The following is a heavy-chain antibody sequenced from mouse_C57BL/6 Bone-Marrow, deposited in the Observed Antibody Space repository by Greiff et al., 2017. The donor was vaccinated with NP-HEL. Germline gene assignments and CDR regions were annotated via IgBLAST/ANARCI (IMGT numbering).Heavy chain of an antibody. V-gene: IGHV1-19*01. CDR3: EGYGSSRYYFDY. Sequence: EVKLMESGPVLVKPGASVKMSCKASGYTFTDYYMNWVKQSHGKSLEWIGVINPYNGGTSYNQKFKGKATLTVDKSSSTAYMELNSLTSEDSAVYYCEGYGSSRYYFDYWGQGTTLTVSS. J-gene: IGHJ2*01. D-gene: IGHD1-1*01. CDR1: GYTFTDYY. CDR2: INPYNGGT.